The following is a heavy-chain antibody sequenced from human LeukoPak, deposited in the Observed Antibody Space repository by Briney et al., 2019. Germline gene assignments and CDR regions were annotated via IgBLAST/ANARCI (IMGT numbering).Heavy chain of an antibody. D-gene: IGHD2-2*01. CDR2: IRYDGSNK. CDR1: GFTFSSYG. J-gene: IGHJ6*03. Sequence: PGGSPRLSCAASGFTFSSYGMHWVRQAPGKGLEWVAFIRYDGSNKYYADSVKGRFTISRDNSKNTLYLQMNSLRAEDTAVYYCAREGVKIIVVVPAADYYYYYMDVWGKGTTVTVSS. V-gene: IGHV3-30*02. CDR3: AREGVKIIVVVPAADYYYYYMDV.